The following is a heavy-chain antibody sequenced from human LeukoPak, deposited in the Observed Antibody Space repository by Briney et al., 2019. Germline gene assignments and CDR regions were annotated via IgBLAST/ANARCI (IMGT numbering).Heavy chain of an antibody. D-gene: IGHD5-18*01. CDR2: INHSGST. CDR1: GGSFSGYY. Sequence: SGTLSLTCAVYGGSFSGYYWSWIRQPPGKGLEWIGEINHSGSTNYNPSLKSRVTISVDTSKNQFSLKLSSVTAADTAVYYCARVRGYSYGYFVYWGQGTLVTVSS. V-gene: IGHV4-34*01. CDR3: ARVRGYSYGYFVY. J-gene: IGHJ4*02.